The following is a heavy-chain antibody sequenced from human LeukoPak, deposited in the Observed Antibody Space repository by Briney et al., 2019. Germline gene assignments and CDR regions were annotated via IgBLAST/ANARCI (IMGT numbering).Heavy chain of an antibody. J-gene: IGHJ4*02. V-gene: IGHV3-23*01. Sequence: PGGSLRLSCVASGFTLGSYAMTWGRQAPGKGLEWVSTISSSGGSTYYADSVKGRFTISRDTSKNTLYLQMNSLRAEDTAVYYCAKAAPGESYFDYWGQGTLVTVSS. CDR1: GFTLGSYA. CDR3: AKAAPGESYFDY. CDR2: ISSSGGST. D-gene: IGHD4-17*01.